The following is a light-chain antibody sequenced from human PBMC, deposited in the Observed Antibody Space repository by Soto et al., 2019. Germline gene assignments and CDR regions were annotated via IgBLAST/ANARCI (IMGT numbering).Light chain of an antibody. CDR3: QKYNGYSRT. J-gene: IGKJ1*01. Sequence: GDRVTITCRASQRIGDSLAWYQQKPGKAPYLLISDVSSLERGVPSRFSGSGSGTEFTLTISTMQPDDFATFYCQKYNGYSRTVGQATKVEI. CDR1: QRIGDS. CDR2: DVS. V-gene: IGKV1-5*01.